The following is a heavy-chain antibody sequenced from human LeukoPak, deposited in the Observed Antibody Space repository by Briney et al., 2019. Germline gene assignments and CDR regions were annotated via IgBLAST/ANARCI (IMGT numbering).Heavy chain of an antibody. Sequence: GGSLRLSCAASGFTFSSYGMHWVRQAPGKGLEWVAVISYDGSNKYYADSVKGRFTISRDNSKNTLYLQMNSLRAEDTTVYYCANSYCSSTSCYPLDYWGQGTLVTVSS. D-gene: IGHD2-2*01. CDR3: ANSYCSSTSCYPLDY. J-gene: IGHJ4*02. V-gene: IGHV3-30*18. CDR1: GFTFSSYG. CDR2: ISYDGSNK.